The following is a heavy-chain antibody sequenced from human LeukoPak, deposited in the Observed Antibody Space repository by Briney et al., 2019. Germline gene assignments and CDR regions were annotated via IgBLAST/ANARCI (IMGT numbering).Heavy chain of an antibody. J-gene: IGHJ4*02. CDR3: ARGIADPYSFDS. V-gene: IGHV4-4*07. CDR1: GGSINFYY. D-gene: IGHD6-13*01. CDR2: IYSTGST. Sequence: SETLSLTCTVSGGSINFYYWSWIRQPAGKGLEWIGRIYSTGSTNYSPSLKSRVTMSVDKSKNQFSLNLSSVTAADTDVYYCARGIADPYSFDSWGQGTLVTVSS.